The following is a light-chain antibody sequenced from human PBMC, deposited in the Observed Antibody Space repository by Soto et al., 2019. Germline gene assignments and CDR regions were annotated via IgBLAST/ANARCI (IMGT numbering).Light chain of an antibody. CDR3: SSYTSSRTMV. CDR1: SSDVGGYNY. Sequence: QSALPQPASVSGSPGQSITISCTGTSSDVGGYNYVSWYQQHPGKAPKLMIYDVSNRPSGVSNRFSGSKSGNTASLTISGLQAEDEAGYYCSSYTSSRTMVFGGGTKLTVL. V-gene: IGLV2-14*03. J-gene: IGLJ2*01. CDR2: DVS.